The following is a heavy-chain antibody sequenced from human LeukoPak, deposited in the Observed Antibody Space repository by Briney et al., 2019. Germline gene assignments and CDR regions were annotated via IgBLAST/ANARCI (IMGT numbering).Heavy chain of an antibody. V-gene: IGHV3-33*01. J-gene: IGHJ4*02. D-gene: IGHD3-10*01. CDR3: ARDLGSTNYYFDP. CDR1: GFTFSNYG. Sequence: GGSLGLSCATSGFTFSNYGFHWVRQAPGKGLDWVAVIWYDGSNKYYAESVKGRFTISRDDSRNTLYLQMSSLRAEDTAVYYCARDLGSTNYYFDPWGQGTPVIVSS. CDR2: IWYDGSNK.